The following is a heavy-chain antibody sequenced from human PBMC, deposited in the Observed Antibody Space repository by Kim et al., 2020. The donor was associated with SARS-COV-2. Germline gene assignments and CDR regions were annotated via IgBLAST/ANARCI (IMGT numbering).Heavy chain of an antibody. CDR2: ISYDGSNK. CDR3: AKGAYYDFWSPDYYYYGMDV. Sequence: GGSLRLSCAASGFTFSSYGMHWVRQAPGKGLEWVAVISYDGSNKYYADSVKGRFTISRDNSKNTLYLQMNSLRAEDTAVYYCAKGAYYDFWSPDYYYYGMDVWGQGTTVTVSS. CDR1: GFTFSSYG. J-gene: IGHJ6*02. D-gene: IGHD3-3*01. V-gene: IGHV3-30*18.